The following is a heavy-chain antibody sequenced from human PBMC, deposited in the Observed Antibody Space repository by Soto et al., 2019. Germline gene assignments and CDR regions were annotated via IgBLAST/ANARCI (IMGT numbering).Heavy chain of an antibody. J-gene: IGHJ4*02. CDR1: GGSISNYY. CDR3: DRARRDEIPDGYDIDH. V-gene: IGHV4-4*07. Sequence: SETLSLTCTVSGGSISNYYWSWIRQPAGKGLEWIGRIYTSGGTDYNPSLKSRVTISIDTSKNQFSLKVTSMTAADTAVYYCDRARRDEIPDGYDIDHWGQGTLVTVSS. D-gene: IGHD5-12*01. CDR2: IYTSGGT.